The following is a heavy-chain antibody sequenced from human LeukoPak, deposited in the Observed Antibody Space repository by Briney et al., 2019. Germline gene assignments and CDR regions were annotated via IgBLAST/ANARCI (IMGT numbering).Heavy chain of an antibody. Sequence: GGPLRLSCAPPGSTSSTYAMHWVGQAPGKGLGWVAVISYDRSNKYYADSVKGRFTISRDNSKNTLYLQMNTLRAEDAAVYYCAKDVSWNWFDPWGQGTLVTVSS. CDR1: GSTSSTYA. CDR3: AKDVSWNWFDP. V-gene: IGHV3-30*18. J-gene: IGHJ5*02. CDR2: ISYDRSNK.